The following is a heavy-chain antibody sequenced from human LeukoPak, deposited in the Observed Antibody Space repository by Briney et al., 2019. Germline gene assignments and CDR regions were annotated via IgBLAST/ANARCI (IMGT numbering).Heavy chain of an antibody. D-gene: IGHD3-10*01. J-gene: IGHJ6*03. V-gene: IGHV4-59*08. CDR3: ASHIYGAYYYMDV. CDR1: GDSVSRCY. CDR2: IYDTGDI. Sequence: PSETLSLTCTVSGDSVSRCYWSWIRLPPGKGLEWIGYIYDTGDISYNPSLKSRVTMSVDTSRNQFSLKLSSVTAADTAVYYCASHIYGAYYYMDVWGKGTTVTVSS.